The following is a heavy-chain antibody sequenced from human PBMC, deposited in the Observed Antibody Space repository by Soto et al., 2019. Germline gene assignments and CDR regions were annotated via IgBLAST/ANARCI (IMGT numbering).Heavy chain of an antibody. Sequence: SQTLSLTCAISGDSVSGNSAAWNWIRQSPSRGLEWLGRTYYRSKWYNDYAVSVKSRITVTPDTSKNQFSLHLNSVTPEDTAVYYCARELPYYESSYSYLDYCGQRAMVSASS. CDR3: ARELPYYESSYSYLDY. CDR1: GDSVSGNSAA. V-gene: IGHV6-1*01. CDR2: TYYRSKWYN. J-gene: IGHJ4*03. D-gene: IGHD3-16*01.